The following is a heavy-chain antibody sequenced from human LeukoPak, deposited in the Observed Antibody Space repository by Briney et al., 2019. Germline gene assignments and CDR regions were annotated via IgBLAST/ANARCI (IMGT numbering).Heavy chain of an antibody. D-gene: IGHD6-13*01. Sequence: GESLKISCKGSGYSFTNYWIGWVRQMPGKGLEWMGIIYPGDSDTRYSPSFQGQVTISADKSISTAYLQWSSLKASDTAMYYCARLRRLPGIAAANDACDIWGQGTMVTVSS. CDR1: GYSFTNYW. CDR2: IYPGDSDT. V-gene: IGHV5-51*01. J-gene: IGHJ3*02. CDR3: ARLRRLPGIAAANDACDI.